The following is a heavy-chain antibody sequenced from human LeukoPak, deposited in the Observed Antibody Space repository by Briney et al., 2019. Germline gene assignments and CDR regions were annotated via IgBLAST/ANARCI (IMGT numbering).Heavy chain of an antibody. CDR2: ISGSGGST. D-gene: IGHD2/OR15-2a*01. J-gene: IGHJ4*02. Sequence: PGGSLRLSCVVSGFTVSSYDMSWVRQAPGKGLEWASGISGSGGSTYYADSVKGRFTISRDNSKKTLYMQMNSLRAEDTGVYYCAKDSAKKYDEYWGQGTLVTVSS. CDR1: GFTVSSYD. V-gene: IGHV3-23*01. CDR3: AKDSAKKYDEY.